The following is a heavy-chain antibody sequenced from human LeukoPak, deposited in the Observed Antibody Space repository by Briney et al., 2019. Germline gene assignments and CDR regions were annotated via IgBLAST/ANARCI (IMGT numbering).Heavy chain of an antibody. CDR2: ISSSSSTI. D-gene: IGHD3-16*01. J-gene: IGHJ6*02. CDR1: GLTVSSYS. Sequence: GGSLRLSCAASGLTVSSYSMNWVRQAPGKGLEWVSYISSSSSTIYYADSVKGRFTISRDNAKNSLYLQMSNLRAEDTAVYFCARGGGLDVWGQGATVTVSS. V-gene: IGHV3-48*04. CDR3: ARGGGLDV.